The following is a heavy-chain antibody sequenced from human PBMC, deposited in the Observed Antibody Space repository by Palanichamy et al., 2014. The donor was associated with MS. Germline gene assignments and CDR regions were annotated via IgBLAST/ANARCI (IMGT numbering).Heavy chain of an antibody. CDR2: LTSSGNTI. D-gene: IGHD5-24*01. CDR1: GFSFSSYE. V-gene: IGHV3-48*03. Sequence: EVQLVESGGGWVQPGGSLRLSCADSGFSFSSYEIYWVRQAPGKGLEWISYLTSSGNTIYYADSVRGRFTISRDNAKNSVYLQMNSLRAEDTAVYYCARGREMATIRGYFHAMDVWGQGTTVTVSS. CDR3: ARGREMATIRGYFHAMDV. J-gene: IGHJ6*02.